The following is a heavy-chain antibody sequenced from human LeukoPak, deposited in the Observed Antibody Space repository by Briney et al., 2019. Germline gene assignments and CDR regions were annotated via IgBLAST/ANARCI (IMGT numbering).Heavy chain of an antibody. CDR3: ARHCCSSPAKRVFDI. CDR2: IHYSGST. Sequence: TPSETLSLTCTVSGGSISSGDYYWSWIRQPPGKGLEWIGYIHYSGSTYYNPSLKSRVTISVDTSKNQFSLRLGSVTAADTAVYHCARHCCSSPAKRVFDIWGQGTMVTVSS. CDR1: GGSISSGDYY. J-gene: IGHJ3*02. V-gene: IGHV4-30-4*01. D-gene: IGHD2-2*01.